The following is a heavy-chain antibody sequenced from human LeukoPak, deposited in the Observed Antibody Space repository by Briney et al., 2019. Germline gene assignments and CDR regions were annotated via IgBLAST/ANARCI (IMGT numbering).Heavy chain of an antibody. CDR1: GFTFSDHY. CDR3: ARIMRVDYGTYYFDY. CDR2: ARNRRNGYST. J-gene: IGHJ4*02. Sequence: PGGSLRLSCAASGFTFSDHYIAWVRQAPGKGLEWVGRARNRRNGYSTQYAASVKGRFTFSRDDSENTVYLQMNSLKTEDTAVYFCARIMRVDYGTYYFDYWGPGTLVTVSS. V-gene: IGHV3-72*01. D-gene: IGHD4/OR15-4a*01.